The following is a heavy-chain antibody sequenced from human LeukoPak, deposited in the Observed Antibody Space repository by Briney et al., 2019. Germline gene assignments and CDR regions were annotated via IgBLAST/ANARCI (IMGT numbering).Heavy chain of an antibody. CDR2: IYYSGST. J-gene: IGHJ4*02. CDR3: ARAGIVGATYFDY. Sequence: SETLSLTCTVSGGSISSSSYYWGWIRQPPGKGLEWIGSIYYSGSTYYNPSLKSRVTISVDTSKNQFSLKLSSVTAADTAVYYCARAGIVGATYFDYWGQGTLVTVSS. CDR1: GGSISSSSYY. V-gene: IGHV4-39*07. D-gene: IGHD1-26*01.